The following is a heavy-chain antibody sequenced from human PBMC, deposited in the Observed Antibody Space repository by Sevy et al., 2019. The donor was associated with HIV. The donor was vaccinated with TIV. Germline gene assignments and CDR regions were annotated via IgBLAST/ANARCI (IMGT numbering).Heavy chain of an antibody. Sequence: GGSLRLSCAASGFTFSSYAMHWVRQGPGKGLEWVAVISYDARNEDYADSVKGRFTISRDNSKNTLYLQMNSLRAEDTAVYYCARFPPERAFDIWGQGTMVTVSS. J-gene: IGHJ3*02. CDR3: ARFPPERAFDI. CDR2: ISYDARNE. V-gene: IGHV3-30*04. CDR1: GFTFSSYA.